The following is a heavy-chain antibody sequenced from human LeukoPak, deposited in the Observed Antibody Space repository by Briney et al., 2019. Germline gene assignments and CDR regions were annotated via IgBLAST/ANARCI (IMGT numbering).Heavy chain of an antibody. Sequence: GGSLRLSCAASGFTFSSYAMHWVRQAPGKGLEWVAVISYDGSNKYYADSVKGRFTISRDNSKNTLYLQMNSLRAEDTAVYYCARDAAAAGTGGFDYWGQGTLVTVSS. CDR2: ISYDGSNK. CDR3: ARDAAAAGTGGFDY. D-gene: IGHD6-13*01. CDR1: GFTFSSYA. V-gene: IGHV3-30-3*01. J-gene: IGHJ4*02.